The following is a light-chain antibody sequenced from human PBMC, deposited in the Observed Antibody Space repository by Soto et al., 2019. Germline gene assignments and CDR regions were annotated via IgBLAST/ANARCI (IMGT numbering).Light chain of an antibody. V-gene: IGKV3-20*01. CDR2: GAS. CDR1: PSVSSSY. CDR3: QQYGSSAS. J-gene: IGKJ1*01. Sequence: DIVMTQPPTILSVSPGERATLSCRASPSVSSSYLAWYQQKPGQAPRLLIYGASTRATGIPDRFSGSGSGTDFTLTISRLDPEDFAVYYCQQYGSSASFGQGTKVDIK.